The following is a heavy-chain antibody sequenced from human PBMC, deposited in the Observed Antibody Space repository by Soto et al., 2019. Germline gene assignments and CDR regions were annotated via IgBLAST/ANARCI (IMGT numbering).Heavy chain of an antibody. J-gene: IGHJ4*02. D-gene: IGHD6-19*01. Sequence: QVLLQESGPGLVKPSGTLSLTCAVSGGSISSSNWWSWVRQPPGKGLEWIGEIYHSGSTNYIPSPKXXVTISVDKTKKQLSLKLTSVTAADTAVYYCATIAVAGHFEYWGQGTLVTVSS. V-gene: IGHV4-4*02. CDR3: ATIAVAGHFEY. CDR1: GGSISSSNW. CDR2: IYHSGST.